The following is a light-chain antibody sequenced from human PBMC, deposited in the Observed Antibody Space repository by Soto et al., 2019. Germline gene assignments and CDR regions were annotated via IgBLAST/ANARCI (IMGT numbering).Light chain of an antibody. CDR2: AAS. J-gene: IGKJ2*01. CDR1: QGISSY. Sequence: DIQLTQSPSFLSASVGDRVTVTCRASQGISSYLAWYQQKPGKAPQLLIYAASTLQSGVPSRFSGSGSRTEFTLTISSLQPEDFPTYYCQQSYSMPYAFCPGTKVDIK. CDR3: QQSYSMPYA. V-gene: IGKV1-9*01.